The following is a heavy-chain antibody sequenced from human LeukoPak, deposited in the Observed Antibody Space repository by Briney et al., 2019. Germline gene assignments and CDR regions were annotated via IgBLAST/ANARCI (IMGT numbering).Heavy chain of an antibody. CDR2: IYIGGRT. V-gene: IGHV3-53*01. D-gene: IGHD4-17*01. Sequence: GGSLRLSCAASGFTFSSYEMNWVRQAPGKGLEWVSVIYIGGRTYYADSVTGRFTISRDNSKNTLYLQMNSLRAEDTAVYYCARCLGGDYVSDTYWYFDLWGRGSLVTVSS. CDR1: GFTFSSYE. J-gene: IGHJ2*01. CDR3: ARCLGGDYVSDTYWYFDL.